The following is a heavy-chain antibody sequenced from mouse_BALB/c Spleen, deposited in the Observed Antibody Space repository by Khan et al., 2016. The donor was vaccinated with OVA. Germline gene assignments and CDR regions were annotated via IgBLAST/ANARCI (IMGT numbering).Heavy chain of an antibody. CDR1: GFTFSTFV. V-gene: IGHV5-9-1*01. CDR3: ANGSYGWFAY. Sequence: EVELVESGGGLVKPGGSLKLSCAASGFTFSTFVMSWVRQTPEQRLEWVATISSAGTYTYYPDSVKGRSTISRDNAKNTPYVQLNSLTSEDTARYYCANGSYGWFAYWGQGTLVTVSA. CDR2: ISSAGTYT. J-gene: IGHJ3*01. D-gene: IGHD1-1*02.